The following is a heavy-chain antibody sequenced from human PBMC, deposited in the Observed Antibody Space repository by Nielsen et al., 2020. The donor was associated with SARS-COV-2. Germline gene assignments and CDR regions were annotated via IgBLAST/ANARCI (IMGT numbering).Heavy chain of an antibody. Sequence: SCAASAFTFSTYLMHWVRQAPGKGLVWVSRINSDGSSTSYADSVKGRFTISRDNAKNTLYLQMNSLRAEDTAVYYCVRGLQVPNGLAHRWGQGTLVTVSS. D-gene: IGHD3-16*01. V-gene: IGHV3-74*01. CDR3: VRGLQVPNGLAHR. CDR1: AFTFSTYL. J-gene: IGHJ4*02. CDR2: INSDGSST.